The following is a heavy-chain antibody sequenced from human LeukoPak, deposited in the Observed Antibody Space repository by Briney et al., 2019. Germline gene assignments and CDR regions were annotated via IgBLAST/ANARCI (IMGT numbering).Heavy chain of an antibody. J-gene: IGHJ4*02. V-gene: IGHV3-21*01. Sequence: PGGSLRLSCAASGFTFSSYSMNWVRQAPGKGLEWVSSISSSSSYIYYADSVKGRFTISRDNAKNSLYLQMNSLRAEDTAVYYCASEAIAAAGTNSYWGQGTLVTVSS. CDR3: ASEAIAAAGTNSY. CDR1: GFTFSSYS. CDR2: ISSSSSYI. D-gene: IGHD6-13*01.